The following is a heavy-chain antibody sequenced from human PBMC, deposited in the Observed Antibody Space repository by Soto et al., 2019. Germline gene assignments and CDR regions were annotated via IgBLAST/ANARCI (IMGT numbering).Heavy chain of an antibody. CDR2: ISVYNGNT. D-gene: IGHD4-17*01. CDR3: ARDYGDYNYYYGLDV. Sequence: QVQLVQSGAEVKKPGASVKVSCKASGYTFTSHGISWVRQTPGQGLEWMGWISVYNGNTVYAQKLQDRVTMTRDTSTTTAYMELRSLRSDDTAVYYCARDYGDYNYYYGLDVWDQGTTVTVSS. V-gene: IGHV1-18*01. CDR1: GYTFTSHG. J-gene: IGHJ6*02.